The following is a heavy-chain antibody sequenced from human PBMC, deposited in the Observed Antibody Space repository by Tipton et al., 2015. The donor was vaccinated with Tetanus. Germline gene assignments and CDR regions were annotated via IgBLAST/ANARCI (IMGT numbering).Heavy chain of an antibody. CDR2: ISSSGSTI. CDR1: GDSISTSTYY. D-gene: IGHD5-24*01. Sequence: LSLTCIVSGDSISTSTYYWGWIRQAPGKGLEWVSYISSSGSTIYYADSVKGRFTISRDNAKNSLYLQMNSLRAEDTAVYYCARGCRRDGYNFRSPSPGHTLNWGQGTLVTVSS. V-gene: IGHV3-11*01. CDR3: ARGCRRDGYNFRSPSPGHTLN. J-gene: IGHJ4*02.